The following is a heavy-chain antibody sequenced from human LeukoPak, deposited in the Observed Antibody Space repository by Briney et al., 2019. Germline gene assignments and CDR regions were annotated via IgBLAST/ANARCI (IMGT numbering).Heavy chain of an antibody. CDR3: AREYPYYRYDY. D-gene: IGHD3-10*01. V-gene: IGHV4-39*07. J-gene: IGHJ4*02. CDR1: GGSISSSSYY. Sequence: SETLSLTCTVSGGSISSSSYYWGWIRQPPGKGLEWIGSIYYSGSTYYNPSLKSRVTISVDTSKNQFSLKLSSVTAADTAVYYCAREYPYYRYDYWGQGTLVTVSS. CDR2: IYYSGST.